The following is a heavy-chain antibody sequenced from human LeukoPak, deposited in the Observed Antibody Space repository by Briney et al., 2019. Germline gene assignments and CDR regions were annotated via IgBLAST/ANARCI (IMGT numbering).Heavy chain of an antibody. CDR1: GFTFSSYW. J-gene: IGHJ4*02. CDR2: IKQDGSEK. CDR3: ARGTIAAAGYFYFDY. Sequence: PGGSLRLSCAASGFTFSSYWMSWVRQAPGKGLEWVANIKQDGSEKYYVDSVKGRFTISRDNAKNSLYLQMNSLRAKDTAVYYCARGTIAAAGYFYFDYWGQGTQVTVP. D-gene: IGHD6-13*01. V-gene: IGHV3-7*04.